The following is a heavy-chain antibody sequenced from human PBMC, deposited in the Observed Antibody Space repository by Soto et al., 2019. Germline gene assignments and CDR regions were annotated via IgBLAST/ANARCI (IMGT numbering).Heavy chain of an antibody. CDR3: AKSNQKGYYYYYMDV. V-gene: IGHV3-23*01. Sequence: PGGSLRLSCAASGFTFSSYAMSWVRQAPGKGLEWVSAISGSGGSTYYADSVKGRFTISRDNSKNTLYLQMNSLRAEDTAVYYCAKSNQKGYYYYYMDVWGKGTTFTVSS. J-gene: IGHJ6*03. CDR1: GFTFSSYA. CDR2: ISGSGGST.